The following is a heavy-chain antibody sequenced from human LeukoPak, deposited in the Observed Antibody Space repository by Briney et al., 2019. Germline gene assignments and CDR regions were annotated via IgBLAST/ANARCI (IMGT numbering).Heavy chain of an antibody. V-gene: IGHV3-7*01. CDR1: GFTFSSYW. CDR3: ARQYHSSSWYIYYYGMDV. CDR2: IAQDGSEK. J-gene: IGHJ6*02. Sequence: PGGSLRLSCAASGFTFSSYWMSWVRQAPGRGLEWVANIAQDGSEKYYVDSVKGRFTVSRDNAKNSLYLQMNSLRAEDTAVYYCARQYHSSSWYIYYYGMDVWGQGTTVTVSS. D-gene: IGHD6-13*01.